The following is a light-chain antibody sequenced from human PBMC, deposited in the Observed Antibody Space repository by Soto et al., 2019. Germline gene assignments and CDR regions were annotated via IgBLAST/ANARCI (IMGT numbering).Light chain of an antibody. Sequence: DIQMTQSPSTLSASVGDRVTITCRASQSISSWLAWYQQKPWKAPKLLIYDAASLESGVPSRFSGSGSGTEFTRTISSLQPDDFATYYCQQYNSYSQTVGQGTKVEIK. CDR1: QSISSW. J-gene: IGKJ1*01. V-gene: IGKV1-5*01. CDR3: QQYNSYSQT. CDR2: DAA.